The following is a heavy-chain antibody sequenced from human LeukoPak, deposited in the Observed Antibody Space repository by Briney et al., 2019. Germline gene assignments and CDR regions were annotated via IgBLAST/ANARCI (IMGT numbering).Heavy chain of an antibody. CDR3: ARASPRRDTMIVAQLDY. V-gene: IGHV4-30-4*08. J-gene: IGHJ4*02. Sequence: SQTLSLTCTVSGGSISSGDYYWSWIRQPPGKGLEWIGYIYYSGSTYYNPSLKSRVTISVDTSKNQFSLKLSSVTAADTAVYYCARASPRRDTMIVAQLDYWGQGTLVTVSS. CDR2: IYYSGST. D-gene: IGHD3-22*01. CDR1: GGSISSGDYY.